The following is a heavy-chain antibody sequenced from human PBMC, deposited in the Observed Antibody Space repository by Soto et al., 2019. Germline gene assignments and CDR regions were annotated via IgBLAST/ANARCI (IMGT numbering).Heavy chain of an antibody. J-gene: IGHJ6*02. Sequence: QVKLVQSRGEVKKPGASVKVSCKTPGYSFTTYGISWVRQAPGQGLEWMGWISGYNGNTNYAQKLKGRLTMTTDTSTSTAYMELRSLTSDDTAVYYCAREGPAPYYYYGMDVWGQGSTVTVSS. V-gene: IGHV1-18*01. CDR1: GYSFTTYG. CDR3: AREGPAPYYYYGMDV. CDR2: ISGYNGNT.